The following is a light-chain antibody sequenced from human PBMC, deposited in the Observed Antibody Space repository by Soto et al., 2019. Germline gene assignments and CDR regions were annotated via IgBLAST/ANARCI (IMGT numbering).Light chain of an antibody. CDR1: QSVSGSY. CDR2: DAS. Sequence: EIVLTQSPATLSLSPGERATLSCRASQSVSGSYLAWYQQKPCQAPRLLIYDASSRATGIPDRFSGSGSGTDFTLTISRLEPEDVAVYYCQHYRSSPLTFGGGTKVDIK. V-gene: IGKV3-20*01. CDR3: QHYRSSPLT. J-gene: IGKJ4*01.